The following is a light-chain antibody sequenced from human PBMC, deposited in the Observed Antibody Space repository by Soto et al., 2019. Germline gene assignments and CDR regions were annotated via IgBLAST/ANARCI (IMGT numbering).Light chain of an antibody. CDR1: QVISNY. V-gene: IGKV1-13*02. Sequence: IQMTQSPSSLSASVGDRVTITCRASQVISNYLAWYQQKSGKDPKLLIYAASSLESGVPSRFSGSGSGTHFILTISNLQPEDFATYYCQQFNSLFGQGTRLEIK. CDR2: AAS. J-gene: IGKJ5*01. CDR3: QQFNSL.